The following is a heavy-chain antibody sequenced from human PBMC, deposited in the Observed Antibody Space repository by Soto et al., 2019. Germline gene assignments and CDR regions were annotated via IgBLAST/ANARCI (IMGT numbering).Heavy chain of an antibody. Sequence: SVKVSCKASGGTFSSYAISWVRQAPGQGLEWMGGIIPIFGTANYAQKFQGRVTITADESTSTAYMELSSLRSEDTAVYYCARVSFSGAMAPSWFGPWGQGTLVTVS. D-gene: IGHD3-16*01. CDR1: GGTFSSYA. CDR3: ARVSFSGAMAPSWFGP. CDR2: IIPIFGTA. J-gene: IGHJ5*02. V-gene: IGHV1-69*13.